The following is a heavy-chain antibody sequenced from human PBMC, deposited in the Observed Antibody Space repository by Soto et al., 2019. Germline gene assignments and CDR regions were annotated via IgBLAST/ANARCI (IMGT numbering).Heavy chain of an antibody. V-gene: IGHV1-8*01. CDR2: MNPNSGNT. Sequence: QVQLVQSGAEVKKPGASVKVSCKASGYTFTSYDINWVRQATGQGLEWMGWMNPNSGNTGYAQKLQGRDTMTRNTSISTAYMEVSSLRSEYTAMYYCARGIKYYGSGDDAFDIWGQGTMVTVSS. CDR1: GYTFTSYD. CDR3: ARGIKYYGSGDDAFDI. J-gene: IGHJ3*02. D-gene: IGHD3-10*01.